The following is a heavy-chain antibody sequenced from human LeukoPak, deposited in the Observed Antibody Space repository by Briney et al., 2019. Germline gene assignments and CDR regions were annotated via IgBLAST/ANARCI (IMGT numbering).Heavy chain of an antibody. CDR2: INPNSGGT. CDR1: GYTFTGYY. J-gene: IGHJ4*02. Sequence: VASVKVSCKASGYTFTGYYMHWVRQAPGQWLEWMGWINPNSGGTNYAQKFQGRVTVTRDTSISTAYMELSRLRSDDTAVYYCARGYCSSTSCYLFDYWGQGTLVTVSS. D-gene: IGHD2-2*01. V-gene: IGHV1-2*02. CDR3: ARGYCSSTSCYLFDY.